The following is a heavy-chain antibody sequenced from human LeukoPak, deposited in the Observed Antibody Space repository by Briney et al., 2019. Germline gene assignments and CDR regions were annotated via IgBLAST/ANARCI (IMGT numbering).Heavy chain of an antibody. CDR2: IYYSGST. CDR1: GGSISSYL. Sequence: SETLSLTCSVSGGSISSYLWSWIRQPPGKGLEWNGYIYYSGSTNYNPSLKSRVTISVDTSKNQFSLKLSSVIAADTAVYYCARVYSSSSDYWGQGTLVTVSS. J-gene: IGHJ4*02. CDR3: ARVYSSSSDY. V-gene: IGHV4-59*01. D-gene: IGHD6-13*01.